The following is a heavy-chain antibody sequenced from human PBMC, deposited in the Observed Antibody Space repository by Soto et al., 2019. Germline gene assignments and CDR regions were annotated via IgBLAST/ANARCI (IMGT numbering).Heavy chain of an antibody. V-gene: IGHV3-48*01. J-gene: IGHJ4*02. Sequence: EVQLVESGGGLVQPGGSLRLSCAASGFTFSSYSMNWVRQAPGKGLEWVSYISSSSSTIYYADSVKGRFTISRDNAKNSLYLQMNSLRAEGTAVYYCARVWGLYCSSTSCYLDYWGQGTLVTVSS. CDR2: ISSSSSTI. CDR3: ARVWGLYCSSTSCYLDY. D-gene: IGHD2-2*01. CDR1: GFTFSSYS.